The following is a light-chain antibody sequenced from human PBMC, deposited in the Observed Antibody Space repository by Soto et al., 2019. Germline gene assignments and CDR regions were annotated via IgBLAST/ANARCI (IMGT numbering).Light chain of an antibody. CDR1: QGIRND. V-gene: IGKV1-39*01. Sequence: DIQMTQSPSSLSASVGDRVIITCRASQGIRNDLGWYQQKVGKAPKRLIFAASSLQSGVPSRFSGSGSGAEFTLTISSLQPEDFATYYCQQSFSPLLTFGGGTKVDIK. J-gene: IGKJ4*01. CDR2: AAS. CDR3: QQSFSPLLT.